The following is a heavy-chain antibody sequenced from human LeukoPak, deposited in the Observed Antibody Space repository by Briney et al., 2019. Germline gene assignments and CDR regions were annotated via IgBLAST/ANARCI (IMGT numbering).Heavy chain of an antibody. Sequence: PSETLSLTCAVYGGSFSGYYWSWIRQPPGKGLEWIGEINHSGSTNYNPSLKSRVTISVDTSKNQFSLKLSSVTAADTAVYYCARRVKLNLTKFDYWGQGTLVTVSS. CDR3: ARRVKLNLTKFDY. CDR1: GGSFSGYY. J-gene: IGHJ4*02. D-gene: IGHD1-1*01. CDR2: INHSGST. V-gene: IGHV4-34*01.